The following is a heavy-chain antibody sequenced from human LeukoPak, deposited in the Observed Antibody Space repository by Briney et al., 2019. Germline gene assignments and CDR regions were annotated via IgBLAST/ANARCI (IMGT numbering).Heavy chain of an antibody. D-gene: IGHD1-26*01. J-gene: IGHJ3*02. V-gene: IGHV3-7*01. CDR3: ANLPGGWELPGIDAFDI. Sequence: GGSLRLSCAASGFTFSSYWMSWVRQAPGKGLEWVAYIKQDGSEAYYVDSVKGRFTISRDNAKNSLYLQMNSLRAEDTAVYYCANLPGGWELPGIDAFDIWGQGTMVTVSS. CDR2: IKQDGSEA. CDR1: GFTFSSYW.